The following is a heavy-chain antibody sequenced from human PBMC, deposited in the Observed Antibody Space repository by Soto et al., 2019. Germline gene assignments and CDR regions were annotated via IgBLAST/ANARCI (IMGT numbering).Heavy chain of an antibody. V-gene: IGHV4-38-2*01. D-gene: IGHD2-2*01. J-gene: IGHJ1*01. CDR2: IYHSGSP. CDR3: AVGYCASATCSREYFQN. CDR1: GYSISSGYY. Sequence: SETLSLTCAVSGYSISSGYYWAWIRQPPGKGLEWIGTIYHSGSPFHNPSLKSRVAISVDTSKNQFSLKLRSVTAADTAVYYCAVGYCASATCSREYFQNWGQGTLVTVSS.